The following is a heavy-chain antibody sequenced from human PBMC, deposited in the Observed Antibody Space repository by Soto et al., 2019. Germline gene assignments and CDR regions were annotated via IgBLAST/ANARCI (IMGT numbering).Heavy chain of an antibody. CDR2: ISGSGGST. J-gene: IGHJ4*02. V-gene: IGHV3-23*01. CDR1: GFTFSSYA. CDR3: AKDYYDSSGYYYVSNFDY. Sequence: GGSLRLSCAASGFTFSSYAMSWFRQAPGKGLEWVSAISGSGGSTYYADSVKGRFTISRDNSKNTLYLQMNSLRAEDTAVYYCAKDYYDSSGYYYVSNFDYWGQGTLVTVSS. D-gene: IGHD3-22*01.